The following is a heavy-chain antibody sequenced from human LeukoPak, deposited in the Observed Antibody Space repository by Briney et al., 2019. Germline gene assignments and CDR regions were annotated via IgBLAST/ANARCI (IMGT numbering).Heavy chain of an antibody. D-gene: IGHD2-15*01. CDR1: GYSFNTYW. Sequence: GESLKISCKGSGYSFNTYWIGWVRQMPGKGLEWMGIIYPGDSDTRYSPSFEGQVTISADKSISTAYLQWSSLKASATAMYYCATGGYCSGGSCYSFFDYWGQGTLVTVSS. CDR2: IYPGDSDT. CDR3: ATGGYCSGGSCYSFFDY. J-gene: IGHJ4*02. V-gene: IGHV5-51*01.